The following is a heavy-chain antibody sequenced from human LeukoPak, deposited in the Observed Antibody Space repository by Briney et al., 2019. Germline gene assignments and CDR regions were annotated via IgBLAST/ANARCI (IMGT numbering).Heavy chain of an antibody. CDR3: ARGSSYGFSMGY. Sequence: GASVKVSCKASGYTFTSYGISWVRQAPGQGLEWMGWISTYNGNTNYAQKLQGRVAMTTDTSTTTAYMELRSLRSDDTAVYYCARGSSYGFSMGYWGQGTLVTVSS. CDR2: ISTYNGNT. J-gene: IGHJ4*02. CDR1: GYTFTSYG. D-gene: IGHD5-18*01. V-gene: IGHV1-18*01.